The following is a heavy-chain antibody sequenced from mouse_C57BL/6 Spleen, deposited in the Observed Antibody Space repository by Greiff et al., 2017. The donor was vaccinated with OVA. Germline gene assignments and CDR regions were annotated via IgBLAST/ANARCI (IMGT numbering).Heavy chain of an antibody. V-gene: IGHV1-53*01. Sequence: QVQLQQPGTELVKPGASVKLSCKASGYTFTSYWMHWVKQRPGQGLEWIGNINPSNGGTNYNEKFKSKATLTVDKSCSTAYMQLSSLTSEDSAVYYCARGDYGSSYTWFAYWGQGTLVTVSA. CDR1: GYTFTSYW. CDR2: INPSNGGT. D-gene: IGHD1-1*01. J-gene: IGHJ3*01. CDR3: ARGDYGSSYTWFAY.